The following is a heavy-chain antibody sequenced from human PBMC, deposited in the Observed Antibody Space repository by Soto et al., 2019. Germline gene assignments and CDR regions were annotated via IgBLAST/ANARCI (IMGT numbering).Heavy chain of an antibody. CDR3: ARDRPTTFSADL. J-gene: IGHJ3*01. CDR2: INDISNAI. Sequence: EVQLVESGGGLVQPGGSLRLSCTASGFTFTDHSMNWVRHAPGKGLEWLSYINDISNAIYYADSVKGRFAMSRDNAKKSVFLQMNSRRVEDTAVFYCARDRPTTFSADLWGQGTVVTVSS. CDR1: GFTFTDHS. D-gene: IGHD5-12*01. V-gene: IGHV3-48*04.